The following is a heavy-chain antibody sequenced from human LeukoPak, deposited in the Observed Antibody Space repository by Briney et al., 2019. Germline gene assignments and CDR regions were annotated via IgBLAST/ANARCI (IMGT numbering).Heavy chain of an antibody. CDR3: ARGGTYDASSDWYYFDY. CDR1: GFTFSSYA. D-gene: IGHD6-19*01. V-gene: IGHV3-30-3*01. Sequence: GRSLRLSCAASGFTFSSYAMHWVRQAPGKGLEWVAVISYDGNNKYYADSVKGRFTISRDNSMNTLYLQMNSLRAEDTAVYYCARGGTYDASSDWYYFDYWGQGTLVTVSS. J-gene: IGHJ4*02. CDR2: ISYDGNNK.